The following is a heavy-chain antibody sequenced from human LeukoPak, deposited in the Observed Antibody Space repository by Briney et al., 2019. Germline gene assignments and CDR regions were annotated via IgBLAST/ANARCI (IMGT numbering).Heavy chain of an antibody. CDR2: IYYSGST. CDR3: ASTRAGRLYYYYMDV. CDR1: GGSISSYY. V-gene: IGHV4-59*12. Sequence: PSETLSLTCTVSGGSISSYYWSWIRQPPGKGLEWIGYIYYSGSTNYNPSLKSRVTISVDTSKNQFSLKLSSVTAADTAVYYCASTRAGRLYYYYMDVWGKGTTVTVS. D-gene: IGHD6-19*01. J-gene: IGHJ6*03.